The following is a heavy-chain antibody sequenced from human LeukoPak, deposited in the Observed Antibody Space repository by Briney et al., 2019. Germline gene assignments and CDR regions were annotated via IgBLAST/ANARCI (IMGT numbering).Heavy chain of an antibody. Sequence: GGSLRLSCAASGFTFSSYAMSWVRQAPGKGLEWVSAISGSGGSTYYADSVKGRFTISRDNSKNTLYLQMNSLRAEDTAVYYCARGLTIFGVVNAFDIWGQGTMVTVSS. CDR3: ARGLTIFGVVNAFDI. CDR2: ISGSGGST. D-gene: IGHD3-3*01. J-gene: IGHJ3*02. CDR1: GFTFSSYA. V-gene: IGHV3-23*01.